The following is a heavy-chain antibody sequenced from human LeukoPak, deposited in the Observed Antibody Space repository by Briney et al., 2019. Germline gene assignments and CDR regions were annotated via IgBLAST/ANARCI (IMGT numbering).Heavy chain of an antibody. J-gene: IGHJ6*02. D-gene: IGHD2-8*01. CDR1: GFTFSSYS. CDR2: ISSSSSYI. V-gene: IGHV3-21*01. CDR3: ARGGPCANGVCRDYYYGMDV. Sequence: KPGGSLRLSCAASGFTFSSYSMNWVRQAPGKGLEWVSSISSSSSYIYYADSVKGRFTISRDNAKNSLYLQMNSLRAEDTAVYYCARGGPCANGVCRDYYYGMDVWGQGTTVTVSS.